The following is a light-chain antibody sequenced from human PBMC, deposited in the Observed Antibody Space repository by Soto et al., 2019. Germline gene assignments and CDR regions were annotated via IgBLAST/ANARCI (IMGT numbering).Light chain of an antibody. CDR2: GNN. Sequence: QSVLTQPPSVSGAPGQKVTISCTRSSSNIGAAYDVHWYQHLPGTAPKLLIYGNNNRPSGVPDRFSGSKSGTSASLAITGLHAEDEADYYCQSYESSLSGWVFGGGTKLTFL. J-gene: IGLJ3*02. CDR1: SSNIGAAYD. CDR3: QSYESSLSGWV. V-gene: IGLV1-40*01.